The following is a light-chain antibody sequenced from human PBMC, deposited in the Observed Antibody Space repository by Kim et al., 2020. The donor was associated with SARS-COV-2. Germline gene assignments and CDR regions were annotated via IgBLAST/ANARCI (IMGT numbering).Light chain of an antibody. V-gene: IGKV3-15*01. Sequence: SPGERAPLSCRASQSVSNKLAWYQYKPGQPPRVVIYGASTRAPGIPARFSGSGSGTDFTLTVNSLQSEDFAVYYCHQYNDWPPGDTFGQGTKLEI. CDR1: QSVSNK. CDR3: HQYNDWPPGDT. CDR2: GAS. J-gene: IGKJ2*01.